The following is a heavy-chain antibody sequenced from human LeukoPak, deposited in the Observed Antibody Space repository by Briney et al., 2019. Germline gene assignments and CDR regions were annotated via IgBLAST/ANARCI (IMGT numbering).Heavy chain of an antibody. D-gene: IGHD5-18*01. CDR1: GYSVNNYG. CDR2: ISAYNGNT. J-gene: IGHJ4*02. Sequence: ASVKVSCKATGYSVNNYGMIWVRQAPGQGLEWMGWISAYNGNTNYAQKLQGRVTMTTDTSTSTAYMELRSLRSDDTAVYYCARDTEDTAMVTRDYWGQGTLVTVSS. V-gene: IGHV1-18*01. CDR3: ARDTEDTAMVTRDY.